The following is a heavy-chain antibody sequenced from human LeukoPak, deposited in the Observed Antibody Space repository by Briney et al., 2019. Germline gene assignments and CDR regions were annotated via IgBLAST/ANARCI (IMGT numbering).Heavy chain of an antibody. CDR2: IYYSGST. Sequence: PSETLSLTCTVSGGSISSYYWSWIRQPPGKGLEWIGYIYYSGSTNYNPSLKSRVTISVDTSKNQFSLKLSSVTAADTAVYYCAREWPYSSSSFFDYWGQGTLVTVSS. CDR3: AREWPYSSSSFFDY. V-gene: IGHV4-59*01. D-gene: IGHD6-6*01. J-gene: IGHJ4*02. CDR1: GGSISSYY.